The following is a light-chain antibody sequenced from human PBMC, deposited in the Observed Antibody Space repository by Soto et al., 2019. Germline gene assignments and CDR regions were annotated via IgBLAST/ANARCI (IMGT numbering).Light chain of an antibody. CDR1: SSDVGGYNY. CDR2: EVS. V-gene: IGLV2-14*01. Sequence: QSALTQPASVSGSPGQSIAISCTGTSSDVGGYNYVSWYQQHPGKAPKLMIHEVSNRPSGVSDRFSGSKSGNTASLTISGLQAADEADYYCTSHTSYSTRVFGTGTKLTVL. CDR3: TSHTSYSTRV. J-gene: IGLJ1*01.